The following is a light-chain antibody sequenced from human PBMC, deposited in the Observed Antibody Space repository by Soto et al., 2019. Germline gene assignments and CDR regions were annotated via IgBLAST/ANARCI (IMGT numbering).Light chain of an antibody. J-gene: IGLJ3*02. CDR1: SSGVGDYNY. Sequence: QSALTQPASVSGSPGQSLTISCTGISSGVGDYNYVSWYQHHPGKAPKLIIYEGSNRPSGVSNRFSGSQSANTASLTTSGLQAEDEADYYCSSYTSSTTMFGGGTKLTVL. V-gene: IGLV2-14*01. CDR3: SSYTSSTTM. CDR2: EGS.